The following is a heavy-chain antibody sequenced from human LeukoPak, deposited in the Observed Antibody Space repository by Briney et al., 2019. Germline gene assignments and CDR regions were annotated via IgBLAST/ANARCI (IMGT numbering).Heavy chain of an antibody. CDR3: ARDGGIVGAELFDY. CDR2: IYTSGST. Sequence: SVTLSLTCTVSGGSISSYYWSWIRQPAGKGLEWIGRIYTSGSTNYNPSLKSRVTMSVDTSKNQFSLKLSSVTAADTAVYYCARDGGIVGAELFDYWGQGTLVTVSS. D-gene: IGHD1-26*01. V-gene: IGHV4-4*07. J-gene: IGHJ4*02. CDR1: GGSISSYY.